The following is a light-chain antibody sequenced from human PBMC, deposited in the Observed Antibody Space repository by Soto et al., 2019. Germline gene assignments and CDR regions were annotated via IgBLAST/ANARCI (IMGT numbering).Light chain of an antibody. CDR1: SGDVGGYDY. CDR2: EVT. V-gene: IGLV2-14*01. J-gene: IGLJ1*01. CDR3: SSHTSGSTRV. Sequence: HSALTQPASVSGSPGQSIAISCTGTSGDVGGYDYVSWYQQHPDKAPKLMIYEVTKRPSWVSNRFSGSKSGNTASLTISGLQPEDEAYYCSSHTSGSTRVFGSGTKLTVL.